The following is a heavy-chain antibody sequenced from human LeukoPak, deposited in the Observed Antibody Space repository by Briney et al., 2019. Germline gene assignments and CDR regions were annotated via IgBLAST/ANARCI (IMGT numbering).Heavy chain of an antibody. CDR2: FDPEDDEK. D-gene: IGHD1-26*01. V-gene: IGHV1-24*01. CDR3: ATTLVGVAHLHY. J-gene: IGHJ4*02. Sequence: ASVKVSCKLSGDTLTELSMHWVRHSPTKGLEWMGSFDPEDDEKIYALNFQGRLTMTEDTSTNTAYMELTSLRSEDTAVYFCATTLVGVAHLHYWGQGTPVTVSS. CDR1: GDTLTELS.